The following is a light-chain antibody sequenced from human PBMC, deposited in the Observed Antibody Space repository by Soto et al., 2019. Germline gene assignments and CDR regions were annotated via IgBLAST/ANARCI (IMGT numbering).Light chain of an antibody. J-gene: IGKJ5*01. Sequence: EIVLTQSPATLSLSPGERATLSCRASQSVGSSLAWYQQKPGQAPRLLIYDASNRATGIPARFSGSGSGTDFTLTISSLEPEDFAVYYCQHRRNSPPGITFGQGTRLEIK. CDR2: DAS. CDR3: QHRRNSPPGIT. CDR1: QSVGSS. V-gene: IGKV3-11*01.